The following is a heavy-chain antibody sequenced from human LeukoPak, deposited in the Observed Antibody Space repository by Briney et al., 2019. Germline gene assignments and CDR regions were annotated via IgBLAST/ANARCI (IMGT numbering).Heavy chain of an antibody. CDR3: AKTLGYYDILAGYYPLDY. Sequence: PGGSLRLSCAPSGFTFSSYAMSWVRQAPGKGLEWVSAISGSGGSTYYADSVKGRFTISRDNSKNTLSLQMTSLRAEDTAVYYCAKTLGYYDILAGYYPLDYWGQGTLVTVSS. CDR1: GFTFSSYA. D-gene: IGHD3-9*01. CDR2: ISGSGGST. V-gene: IGHV3-23*01. J-gene: IGHJ4*02.